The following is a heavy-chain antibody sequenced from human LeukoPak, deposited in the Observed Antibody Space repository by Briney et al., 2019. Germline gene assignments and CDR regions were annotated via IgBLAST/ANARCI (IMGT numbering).Heavy chain of an antibody. Sequence: PGGSLRLSCAASGFTFSSYAMSWVRQAPGKGLEWVSAISGSGGSTYYADSVKGRFTISRDNSKNTLYLQMNSLRAEDTAVYYCAKGRGLDSSGYAFDYWGQGTLVTVSS. V-gene: IGHV3-23*01. J-gene: IGHJ4*02. CDR3: AKGRGLDSSGYAFDY. D-gene: IGHD3-22*01. CDR1: GFTFSSYA. CDR2: ISGSGGST.